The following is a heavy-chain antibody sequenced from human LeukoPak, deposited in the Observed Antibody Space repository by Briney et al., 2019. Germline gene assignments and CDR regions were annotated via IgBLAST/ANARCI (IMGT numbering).Heavy chain of an antibody. D-gene: IGHD3-22*01. CDR3: ARGYYYDSRSSFDP. Sequence: GGSLRLSCTASGFTFGDYTMCWFRQAPGKGLEWVAVISYDGSNKYYADSVKGRFTISRDNSKNTLYLQMNSLRAEDTAVYYCARGYYYDSRSSFDPWGQGTLVTVSS. J-gene: IGHJ5*02. CDR1: GFTFGDYT. V-gene: IGHV3-30-3*01. CDR2: ISYDGSNK.